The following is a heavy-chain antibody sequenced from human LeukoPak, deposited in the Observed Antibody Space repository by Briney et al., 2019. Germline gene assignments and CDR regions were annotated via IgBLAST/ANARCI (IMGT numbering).Heavy chain of an antibody. Sequence: ASVTVSCTASGYTFTSNYIHWVRQAPGQGLEWMGMIYPRDGSTSYAQKFQGRVTVTRDTSTSTVHMELSGLRSEDTAVYYCARDQEGFDYWGQGTLVTVSS. CDR3: ARDQEGFDY. CDR1: GYTFTSNY. CDR2: IYPRDGST. J-gene: IGHJ4*02. V-gene: IGHV1-46*01.